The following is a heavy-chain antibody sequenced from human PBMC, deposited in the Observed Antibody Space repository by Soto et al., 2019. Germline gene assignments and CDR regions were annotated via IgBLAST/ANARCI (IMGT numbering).Heavy chain of an antibody. Sequence: TLSLTCTVSGDSISSVCYYWSWIRQHPGKGLEWIGYIYYTGSTYYNPSLKSRSTISEDTSKNQFSLSLSSVTAADTAVCYCARGLSGYFDYWGQGTLVTVSS. CDR2: IYYTGST. CDR1: GDSISSVCYY. D-gene: IGHD3-9*01. V-gene: IGHV4-31*03. CDR3: ARGLSGYFDY. J-gene: IGHJ4*02.